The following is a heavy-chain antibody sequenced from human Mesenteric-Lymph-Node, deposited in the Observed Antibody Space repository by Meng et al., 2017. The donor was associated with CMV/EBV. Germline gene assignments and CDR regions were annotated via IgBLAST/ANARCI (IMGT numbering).Heavy chain of an antibody. J-gene: IGHJ4*02. CDR3: AKEYCTSTSCYRRLFDY. V-gene: IGHV3-7*03. CDR1: GFTFSSYW. CDR2: IKQDGSEK. D-gene: IGHD2-2*01. Sequence: GESLKISCAASGFTFSSYWMSWVRQAPGRGLEWAANIKQDGSEKYYVDSVKGRFTISRDNSKNTLYLQMNSLRADDTAVYYCAKEYCTSTSCYRRLFDYWGQGALVTVSS.